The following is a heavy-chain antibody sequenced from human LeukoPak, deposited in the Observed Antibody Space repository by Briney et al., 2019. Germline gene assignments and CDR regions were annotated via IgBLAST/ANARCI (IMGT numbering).Heavy chain of an antibody. V-gene: IGHV3-11*04. J-gene: IGHJ4*02. CDR1: GFTFSDYY. D-gene: IGHD3-22*01. CDR2: ITSSASTI. CDR3: ARAHYYDSSGYCDC. Sequence: GGSLRLSCAASGFTFSDYYMSWIRQAPGKGLEWVSYITSSASTIYYADSVKGRFTISRDNAKNSLYLQMNSLRAEDTAVYYCARAHYYDSSGYCDCWGQGTLVTVSS.